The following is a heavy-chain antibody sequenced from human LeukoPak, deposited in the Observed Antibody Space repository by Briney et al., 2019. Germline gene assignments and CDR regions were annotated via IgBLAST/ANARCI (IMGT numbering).Heavy chain of an antibody. J-gene: IGHJ4*02. CDR2: ISYDGSNK. CDR1: GFSFSNFG. V-gene: IGHV3-30*18. Sequence: GGSLRLSCAASGFSFSNFGMHWVRQAPGKGLEWVTVISYDGSNKYYADSVKGRFSISRDNSKNTLYLQMNSLRAEDTAVYYCVNDPEWDWGQGTLVTVSS. D-gene: IGHD3-3*01. CDR3: VNDPEWD.